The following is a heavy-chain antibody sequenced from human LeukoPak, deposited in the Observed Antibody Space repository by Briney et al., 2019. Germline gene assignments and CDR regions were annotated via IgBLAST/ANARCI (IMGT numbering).Heavy chain of an antibody. CDR1: GFTFRSHS. V-gene: IGHV3-48*04. D-gene: IGHD5/OR15-5a*01. CDR2: IHSGDSTT. J-gene: IGHJ5*02. CDR3: ASEQGLHFDP. Sequence: PGGSLRLSWAASGFTFRSHSMNWVRQAPGKGLEWISYIHSGDSTTYYADSVRGRFTISRDNAKNSLYLQMNSLGAEDTAIYYCASEQGLHFDPWGQGTLVTVSS.